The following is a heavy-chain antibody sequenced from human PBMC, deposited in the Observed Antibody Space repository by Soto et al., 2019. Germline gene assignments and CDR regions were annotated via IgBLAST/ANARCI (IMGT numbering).Heavy chain of an antibody. Sequence: QVQLVESGGGVVQPGRSLRLSCAASGFTFSSYGMHWVRQAPGKGLEWVAVIWYDGSNKYYADSVKGRFTISRDNSKNTLYLQMNSLRAEDTAVYYCAREDYGDYTKHWYFDLWGRGTLVTVSS. CDR3: AREDYGDYTKHWYFDL. V-gene: IGHV3-33*01. D-gene: IGHD4-17*01. CDR2: IWYDGSNK. J-gene: IGHJ2*01. CDR1: GFTFSSYG.